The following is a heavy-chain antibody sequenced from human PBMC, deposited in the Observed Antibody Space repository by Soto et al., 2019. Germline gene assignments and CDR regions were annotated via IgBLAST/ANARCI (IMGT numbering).Heavy chain of an antibody. Sequence: EVQLLESAGGLVQPGGSLTVSCEASGFIFSTYSMTWVRQGPGKGLEWVAAVSPSGDTTHYADSLKGRLTISRDNSKNTVSLQMNSLSADDTGLYYCVREPDVWGQGISVTVSS. J-gene: IGHJ6*02. CDR2: VSPSGDTT. CDR1: GFIFSTYS. V-gene: IGHV3-23*01. CDR3: VREPDV.